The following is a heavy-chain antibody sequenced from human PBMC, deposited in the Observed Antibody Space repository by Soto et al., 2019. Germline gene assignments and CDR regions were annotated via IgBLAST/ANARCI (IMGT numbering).Heavy chain of an antibody. J-gene: IGHJ4*02. CDR2: INPNGGST. Sequence: QVQVVQSGAEVKKPGASVKVSCKTSGYTFTNYHVHWVRQAPGQGLEWMGAINPNGGSTTYAQHLQGRVTMISDSSTSTVYMEMGSLRSDDSAVYYCALPKNTLGWYNFWGQGTLVTVS. D-gene: IGHD6-19*01. CDR3: ALPKNTLGWYNF. CDR1: GYTFTNYH. V-gene: IGHV1-46*01.